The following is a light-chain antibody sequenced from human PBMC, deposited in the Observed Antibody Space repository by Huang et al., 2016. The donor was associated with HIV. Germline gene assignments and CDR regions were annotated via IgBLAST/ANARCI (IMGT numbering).Light chain of an antibody. Sequence: DIQMTQSPSSLSASVGDRVTIPCRASQGIGNSLAWYQQKPEKAPMLLLYATSRLESGVPSRSSGSGSGTHYTLTISTLQPEDIASYYCQQYHGIPWTFGQGTKVEIK. CDR2: ATS. V-gene: IGKV1-NL1*01. J-gene: IGKJ1*01. CDR3: QQYHGIPWT. CDR1: QGIGNS.